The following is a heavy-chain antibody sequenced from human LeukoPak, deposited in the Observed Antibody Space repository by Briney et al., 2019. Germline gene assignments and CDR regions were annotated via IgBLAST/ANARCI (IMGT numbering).Heavy chain of an antibody. CDR1: GFTVSSNY. CDR3: ARDSLIIGDYWSYYYGMDV. D-gene: IGHD4-17*01. J-gene: IGHJ6*02. V-gene: IGHV3-53*01. CDR2: IYSGGST. Sequence: QAGGSLRLSCAASGFTVSSNYMSWVRQAPGKGLEWVSVIYSGGSTYYADSVKGRFTISRDNSKNTLYLQMNSLRAEDTAVYYCARDSLIIGDYWSYYYGMDVWGQGTTVTVSS.